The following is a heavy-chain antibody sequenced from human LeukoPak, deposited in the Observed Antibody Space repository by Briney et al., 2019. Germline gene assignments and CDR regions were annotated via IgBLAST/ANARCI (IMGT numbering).Heavy chain of an antibody. V-gene: IGHV4-61*02. Sequence: PSETLSLTCTVSGGSISSGSYYWSWIRQPAGKGLEWIGRIYTSGSTNYNPSLKSRVTISVDTSKNQFSLKLSSVTAADTAVYYCARVVWWFGARSGYMDVWGKGTTVTVSS. J-gene: IGHJ6*03. CDR3: ARVVWWFGARSGYMDV. CDR1: GGSISSGSYY. D-gene: IGHD3-10*01. CDR2: IYTSGST.